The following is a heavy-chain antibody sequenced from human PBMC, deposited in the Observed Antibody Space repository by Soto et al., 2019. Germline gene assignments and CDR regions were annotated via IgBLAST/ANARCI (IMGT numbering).Heavy chain of an antibody. CDR3: ARDLGIEMATIRYT. J-gene: IGHJ5*02. CDR2: IGSSSSYI. D-gene: IGHD5-12*01. CDR1: GFTFSSYS. Sequence: GGSLRLSCAASGFTFSSYSMNWVRQAPGKGLEWVSSIGSSSSYIYYADSVKGRFTISRDNAKNSLYLQMNSLRAEDTAVYYCARDLGIEMATIRYTWGQGTLVTVSS. V-gene: IGHV3-21*01.